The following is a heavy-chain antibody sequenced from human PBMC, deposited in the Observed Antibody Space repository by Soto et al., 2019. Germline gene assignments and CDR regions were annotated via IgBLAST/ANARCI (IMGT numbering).Heavy chain of an antibody. Sequence: ASVKVSCKASGYTFTSYGISWVRQAPGQGLEWMGWISAYNGNTNYAQKLQGRVTMTTDTSTSTAYMELRSLRSDDTAVYYCARLNAYGDYDCWFDPWGQGTRVTVSS. D-gene: IGHD4-17*01. CDR3: ARLNAYGDYDCWFDP. CDR2: ISAYNGNT. CDR1: GYTFTSYG. J-gene: IGHJ5*02. V-gene: IGHV1-18*01.